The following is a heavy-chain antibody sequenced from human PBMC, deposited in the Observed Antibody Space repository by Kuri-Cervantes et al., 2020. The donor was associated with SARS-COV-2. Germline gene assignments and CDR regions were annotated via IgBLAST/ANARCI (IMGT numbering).Heavy chain of an antibody. Sequence: ESLKISCTVSGGSISSSSYYWGWIRQPPGKGLEWIGNIDYSGRTYYSPSLKSRVTISVDTSKNQFSLKLSSVTAADTAVYYCAKPSGNYHDAFDIWGQGPMVTVSS. CDR3: AKPSGNYHDAFDI. J-gene: IGHJ3*02. CDR2: IDYSGRT. D-gene: IGHD1-26*01. CDR1: GGSISSSSYY. V-gene: IGHV4-39*01.